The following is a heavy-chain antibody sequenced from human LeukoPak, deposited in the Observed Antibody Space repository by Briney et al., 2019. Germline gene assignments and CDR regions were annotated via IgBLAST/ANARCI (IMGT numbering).Heavy chain of an antibody. J-gene: IGHJ4*02. CDR1: GFTFSNYA. D-gene: IGHD3-10*01. V-gene: IGHV3-30*04. CDR3: ARGLWFGELLYSRGGIDF. Sequence: GGSLRLSCAASGFTFSNYAMHWVRQAPGKVPELVAFISNDGSQRFDADTVKGRFTISRDNSKNTLYLQVNSLRLDDTAVYYCARGLWFGELLYSRGGIDFWGQGTLVTVSS. CDR2: ISNDGSQR.